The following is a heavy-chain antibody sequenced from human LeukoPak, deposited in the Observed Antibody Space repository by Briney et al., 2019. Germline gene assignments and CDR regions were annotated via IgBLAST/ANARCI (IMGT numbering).Heavy chain of an antibody. Sequence: ASVKVSCKASGGTFSSYAISWVRQAPGQGLEWMGGIIPIFGTANYAQKFQGRVTITADESTSTAYMELSSLRSEDTAVYYCATSGFGESQSWGQGTLVTVSS. CDR3: ATSGFGESQS. CDR1: GGTFSSYA. J-gene: IGHJ5*02. D-gene: IGHD3-10*01. V-gene: IGHV1-69*13. CDR2: IIPIFGTA.